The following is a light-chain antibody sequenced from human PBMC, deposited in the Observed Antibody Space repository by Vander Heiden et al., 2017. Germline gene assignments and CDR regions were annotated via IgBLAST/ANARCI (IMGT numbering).Light chain of an antibody. CDR1: QSVRNN. Sequence: EIVMTQSPATLSVSPGERATLSCRASQSVRNNSSWYQQKPRQAPLLLFYGASPRATVIPARFSGSCSGTEFPLTISSLQSVDFAVYCCQQYNTCWTFGQGTKVEIK. J-gene: IGKJ1*01. CDR2: GAS. CDR3: QQYNTCWT. V-gene: IGKV3-15*01.